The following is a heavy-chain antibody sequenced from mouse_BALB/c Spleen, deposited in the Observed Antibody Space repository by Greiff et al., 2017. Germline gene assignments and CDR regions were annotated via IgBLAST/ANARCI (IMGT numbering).Heavy chain of an antibody. CDR3: ARCPMITTDAMDY. V-gene: IGHV1-4*01. Sequence: VQLQQSGAELARPGASVKMSCKASGYTFTSYTMHWVKQRPGQGLEWIGYINPSSGYTNYNQKFKDKATLTADKSSSTAYMQLSSLTSEDSAVYYCARCPMITTDAMDYWGQGTSVTVSS. J-gene: IGHJ4*01. CDR2: INPSSGYT. D-gene: IGHD2-4*01. CDR1: GYTFTSYT.